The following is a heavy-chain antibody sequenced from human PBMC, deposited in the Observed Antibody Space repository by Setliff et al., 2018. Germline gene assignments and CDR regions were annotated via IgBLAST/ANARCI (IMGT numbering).Heavy chain of an antibody. CDR2: IYYSGST. J-gene: IGHJ6*02. V-gene: IGHV4-39*07. D-gene: IGHD6-25*01. CDR1: GGSISSSRYY. CDR3: ARVSGMGSPPYYYYYYGMDV. Sequence: PSETLSLTCTVSGGSISSSRYYWGWIRQPPGKGLEWIGSIYYSGSTYYNPSLKSRVTISVDTSKNQFSLKLSSVTVADTAVYYCARVSGMGSPPYYYYYYGMDVWGQGTTVTSP.